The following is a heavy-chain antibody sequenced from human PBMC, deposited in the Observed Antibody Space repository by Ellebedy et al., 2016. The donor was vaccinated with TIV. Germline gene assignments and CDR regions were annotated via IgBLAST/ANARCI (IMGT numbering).Heavy chain of an antibody. V-gene: IGHV1-18*01. CDR3: ARGFGGNGGHPDY. CDR2: ISPYNGHT. J-gene: IGHJ4*02. D-gene: IGHD2-8*01. CDR1: TTYA. Sequence: AASVKVSCKASTTYAINWVRQAPGQGLEWMGWISPYNGHTEYALQLQGRVTMTIDTSTSTVYMELSSLRSEDTAVYYCARGFGGNGGHPDYWGQGTLVTVSS.